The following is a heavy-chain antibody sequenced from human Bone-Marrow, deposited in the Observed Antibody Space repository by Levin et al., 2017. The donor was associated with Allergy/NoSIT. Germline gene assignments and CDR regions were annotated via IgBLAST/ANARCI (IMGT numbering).Heavy chain of an antibody. V-gene: IGHV5-51*01. CDR3: ARLTDSHIGDQYYFDY. CDR2: IYPGDSDT. J-gene: IGHJ4*02. D-gene: IGHD5-12*01. Sequence: RGESLKISCKGSGYSFTSYWIGWVRQMPGKGLEWMGIIYPGDSDTRYSPSFQGQVTISADKSISTAYLQWSSLKASDTAMYYCARLTDSHIGDQYYFDYWGQGTLVTVSS. CDR1: GYSFTSYW.